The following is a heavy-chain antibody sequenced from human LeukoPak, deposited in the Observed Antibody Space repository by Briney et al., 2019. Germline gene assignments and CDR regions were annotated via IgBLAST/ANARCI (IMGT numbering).Heavy chain of an antibody. V-gene: IGHV3-7*01. CDR1: GFSFSSYW. Sequence: SGGSLRLSCAASGFSFSSYWMSWVRQAPGKGLEWVANINPDGSNMLYVDSVKGRFTISRDNAKNSLYLQMNNLRAEDMAVYFCVSGFLQWLYWGQGTLVTVSS. J-gene: IGHJ4*02. D-gene: IGHD3-3*01. CDR2: INPDGSNM. CDR3: VSGFLQWLY.